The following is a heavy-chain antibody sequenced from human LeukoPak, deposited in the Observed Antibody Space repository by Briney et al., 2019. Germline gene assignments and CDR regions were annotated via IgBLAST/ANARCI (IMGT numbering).Heavy chain of an antibody. CDR2: MDPNSGDT. J-gene: IGHJ3*01. Sequence: GASGKVSCKGSGYNFSVYYMHWGRQAPGQGLEWMGWMDPNSGDTIYAPKFQGRVSMTRDPSITTAYMELSSLTFDDSAMYYCATRGGLTPNTLAMWGHGTMVTVSS. CDR1: GYNFSVYY. CDR3: ATRGGLTPNTLAM. D-gene: IGHD2-15*01. V-gene: IGHV1-2*02.